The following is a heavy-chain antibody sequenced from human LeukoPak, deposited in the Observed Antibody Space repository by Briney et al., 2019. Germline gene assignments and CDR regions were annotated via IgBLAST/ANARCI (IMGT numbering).Heavy chain of an antibody. CDR3: AKDISATYYDFWSGYEQ. J-gene: IGHJ4*02. D-gene: IGHD3-3*01. V-gene: IGHV3-9*01. CDR1: GFTFDDYA. Sequence: GRSLRLSCAASGFTFDDYAMHWVRQAPGKGLEWVSGISWNSGSIGYADSVKGRFTISRDNAKNSLYLQVNSLRAEDTALYYCAKDISATYYDFWSGYEQWGQGTLVTVSS. CDR2: ISWNSGSI.